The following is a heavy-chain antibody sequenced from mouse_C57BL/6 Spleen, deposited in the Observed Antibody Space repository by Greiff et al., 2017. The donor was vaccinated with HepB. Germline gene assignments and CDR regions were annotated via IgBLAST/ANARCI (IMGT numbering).Heavy chain of an antibody. CDR1: GYAFSSYW. Sequence: VQLQQSGAELVKPGASVKISCKASGYAFSSYWMNWVKQRPGKGLEWIGQIYPGDGDTNYNGKFKGKATLTADKSSSTAYMQLSSLTSEDSAVYFCAGTPPYYGSSYFAYWGQGTLVTVSA. CDR2: IYPGDGDT. CDR3: AGTPPYYGSSYFAY. J-gene: IGHJ3*01. V-gene: IGHV1-80*01. D-gene: IGHD1-1*01.